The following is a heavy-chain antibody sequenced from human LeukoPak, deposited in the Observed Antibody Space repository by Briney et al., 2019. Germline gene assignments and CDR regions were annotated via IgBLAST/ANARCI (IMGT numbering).Heavy chain of an antibody. D-gene: IGHD1-1*01. J-gene: IGHJ6*04. Sequence: GGSLRLSCAASGFTFSDYYMTWVRQAPGKGLEWVSNMGNGGCPISYADSVKGRFTISRDNAKNSLFLQMNSLRAEDTAVYYCARDRSNGLWSVVWGKGTMVTVSS. CDR2: MGNGGCPI. CDR1: GFTFSDYY. V-gene: IGHV3-11*01. CDR3: ARDRSNGLWSVV.